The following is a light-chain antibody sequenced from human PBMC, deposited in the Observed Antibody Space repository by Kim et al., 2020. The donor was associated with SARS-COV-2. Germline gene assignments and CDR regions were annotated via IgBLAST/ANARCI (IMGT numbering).Light chain of an antibody. CDR1: QSISWY. CDR3: QQGYRTPPIT. CDR2: AAS. J-gene: IGKJ5*01. V-gene: IGKV1-39*01. Sequence: DIQMTQSPSSLSASVGDRVTITCRASQSISWYLNWYQQKPGKATKLLIYAASSLQSGVPSRFSGSGSGTDFTLTISSVQPEDFATYYCQQGYRTPPITFGQGTRLEIK.